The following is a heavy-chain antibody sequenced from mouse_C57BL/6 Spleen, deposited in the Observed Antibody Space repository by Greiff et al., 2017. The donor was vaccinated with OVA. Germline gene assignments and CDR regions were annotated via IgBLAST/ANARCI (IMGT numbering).Heavy chain of an antibody. CDR1: GFNIKDDY. CDR3: TTKATVVAGTDFDV. V-gene: IGHV14-4*01. J-gene: IGHJ1*03. D-gene: IGHD1-1*01. Sequence: EVKLVESGAELVRPGASVKLSCTASGFNIKDDYMHWVKQRPEQGLEWIGWIDPENGDTEYASKFQGKATITADTSSNTAYLQLSSLTSEDTAVYYCTTKATVVAGTDFDVWGTGTTVTVSS. CDR2: IDPENGDT.